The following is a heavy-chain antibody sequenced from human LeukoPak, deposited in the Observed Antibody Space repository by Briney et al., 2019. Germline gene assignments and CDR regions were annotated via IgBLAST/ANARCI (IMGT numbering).Heavy chain of an antibody. D-gene: IGHD1-14*01. Sequence: ASVKVSCKASGYTFTSYYMHWVRQAPGQGLEWMGIVDPSGGDTSYAQKFQGRLTMTRDTSTNTVYMELTSLRSEDTAVYYCAREVMDNLRFDYWGQGTLVTVSS. V-gene: IGHV1-46*01. CDR2: VDPSGGDT. J-gene: IGHJ4*02. CDR3: AREVMDNLRFDY. CDR1: GYTFTSYY.